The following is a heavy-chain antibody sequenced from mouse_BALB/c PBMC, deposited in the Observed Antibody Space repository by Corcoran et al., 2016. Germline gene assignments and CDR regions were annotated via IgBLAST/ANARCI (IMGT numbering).Heavy chain of an antibody. CDR3: ARRGPYYDYPDY. D-gene: IGHD2-4*01. CDR1: GYTFTTAG. J-gene: IGHJ2*01. Sequence: QIQLVQSGPELKKPGETVRISCKASGYTFTTAGMQWVQKMPGKGLKWIGWINTHSGVPKYAEDFKGRFAFSLETSASTAYLQISNLKNEDTATYVCARRGPYYDYPDYWGQGTTLTVSS. V-gene: IGHV9-4*02. CDR2: INTHSGVP.